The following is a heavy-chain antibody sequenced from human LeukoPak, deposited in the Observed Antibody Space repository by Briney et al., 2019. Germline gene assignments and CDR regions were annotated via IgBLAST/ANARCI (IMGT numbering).Heavy chain of an antibody. V-gene: IGHV4-34*01. CDR2: INRSGST. CDR3: ARLNFGILTGYSRGWFDP. CDR1: GGSLSGNY. Sequence: TSETLSLTCAVYGGSLSGNYWSWIRQPPGKGLEWIGEINRSGSTKYNPSLKSRVTISVDTSKNQFSLKLSSVTAADTAVYYCARLNFGILTGYSRGWFDPWGQGTLVTVSS. J-gene: IGHJ5*02. D-gene: IGHD3-9*01.